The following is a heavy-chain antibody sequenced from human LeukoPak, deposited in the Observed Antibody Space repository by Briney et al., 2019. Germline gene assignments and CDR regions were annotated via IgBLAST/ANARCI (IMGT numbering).Heavy chain of an antibody. V-gene: IGHV3-74*01. D-gene: IGHD2-2*01. Sequence: PGGSLRLSCEASGFTFSRYWMHWVRQAPGKGLVWVSRTNTDGGSTNSADSVKGRFTISRDNARNTLYLEMNSLRAGDTAVYYCVRDCSTTCSDAFDLWGQGTMVTVSS. CDR1: GFTFSRYW. CDR3: VRDCSTTCSDAFDL. CDR2: TNTDGGST. J-gene: IGHJ3*01.